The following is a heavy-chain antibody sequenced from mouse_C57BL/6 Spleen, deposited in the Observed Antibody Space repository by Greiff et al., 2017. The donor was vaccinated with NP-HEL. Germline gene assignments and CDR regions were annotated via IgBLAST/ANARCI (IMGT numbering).Heavy chain of an antibody. CDR1: GYTFTSYW. V-gene: IGHV1-52*01. CDR2: IDPSDSET. J-gene: IGHJ1*03. Sequence: VQLQQPGAELVRPGSSVKLSCKASGYTFTSYWMHWVKQRPIQGLEWIGNIDPSDSETHYNQKFKDKATLTVDKSSSTAYMQLSSLTAEDSAVYYCARRIYYYGSSYGYFDVWGTGTTVTVAS. CDR3: ARRIYYYGSSYGYFDV. D-gene: IGHD1-1*01.